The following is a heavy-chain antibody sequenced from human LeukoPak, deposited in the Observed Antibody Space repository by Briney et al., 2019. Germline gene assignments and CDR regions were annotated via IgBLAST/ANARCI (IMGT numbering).Heavy chain of an antibody. V-gene: IGHV3-30*18. CDR2: ISYDGTNK. Sequence: GGSLRLSCAASGFTFNTYAMHWVRQAPGKGLEWVAVISYDGTNKDYADSVKGRFTISRDNAKNSLYLQMNSLRDEDTAVYYCAKRGDILTGYFDSWGQGTLVTVSS. CDR1: GFTFNTYA. CDR3: AKRGDILTGYFDS. D-gene: IGHD3-9*01. J-gene: IGHJ4*02.